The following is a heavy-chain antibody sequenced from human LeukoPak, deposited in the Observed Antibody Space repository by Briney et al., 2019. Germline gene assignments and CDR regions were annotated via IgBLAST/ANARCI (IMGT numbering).Heavy chain of an antibody. CDR2: INPSGGST. D-gene: IGHD2-2*01. Sequence: ASVRVSCKASGGTFSSYAISWVRQAPGQGLEWMGIINPSGGSTSYAQKFQGRVTMTRDTSTTTVYMELSSLRSEDTAVYYCARGGPAGDFIVVAPTNNAFDIWGQGTMVTVSS. V-gene: IGHV1-46*01. CDR3: ARGGPAGDFIVVAPTNNAFDI. CDR1: GGTFSSYA. J-gene: IGHJ3*02.